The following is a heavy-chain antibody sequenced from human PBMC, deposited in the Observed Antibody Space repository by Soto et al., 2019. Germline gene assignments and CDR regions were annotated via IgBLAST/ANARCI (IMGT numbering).Heavy chain of an antibody. Sequence: QSTLKESGPTLVKPTQTLTLTGHFSGFSLTTSGVGVGWIRQPPGKAMEWLALIYWYDDKRYSPSLKSRLTITKDTSKDPVGLTVTNMDPVDAATYYGAHLGVRGTIGTFDYWGQGTLVTVAS. CDR3: AHLGVRGTIGTFDY. J-gene: IGHJ4*02. D-gene: IGHD3-10*01. CDR1: GFSLTTSGVG. CDR2: IYWYDDK. V-gene: IGHV2-5*01.